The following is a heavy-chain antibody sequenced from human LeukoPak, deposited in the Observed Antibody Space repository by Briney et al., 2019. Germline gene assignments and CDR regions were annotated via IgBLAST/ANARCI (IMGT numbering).Heavy chain of an antibody. CDR1: GGSISSYY. CDR2: IYYSGST. Sequence: PSETLSLTCTVSGGSISSYYWSWVRQPPGKGLEWIGYIYYSGSTNYNPSLKSRVTISVDTSKNQFSLKLSSVTAADTAVYYCARERRGGWENLGGFRPKRYYYYMDVWGKGTTVTVSS. J-gene: IGHJ6*03. CDR3: ARERRGGWENLGGFRPKRYYYYMDV. V-gene: IGHV4-59*01. D-gene: IGHD6-19*01.